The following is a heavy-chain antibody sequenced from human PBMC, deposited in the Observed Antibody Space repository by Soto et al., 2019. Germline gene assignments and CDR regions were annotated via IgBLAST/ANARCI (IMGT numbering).Heavy chain of an antibody. J-gene: IGHJ6*02. D-gene: IGHD5-12*01. CDR1: GGSISSGDYY. CDR3: ARDQVSGFSGYDSQGYYYGMDV. Sequence: SETLSLTCTVSGGSISSGDYYLSWIRQPPGKGLEWIGYIYYSGSTNYNPSLKSRVTISVDTSKNQFSLKLSPVTAADTAVYYCARDQVSGFSGYDSQGYYYGMDVWGQGTTVTVSS. CDR2: IYYSGST. V-gene: IGHV4-61*08.